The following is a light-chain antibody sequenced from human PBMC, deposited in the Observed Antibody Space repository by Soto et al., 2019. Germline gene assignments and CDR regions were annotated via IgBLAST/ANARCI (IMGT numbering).Light chain of an antibody. CDR2: WAS. Sequence: DIVMTQSPDSLAVYLGERATINCKSSQSVLYSSNNKNYLAWYQQKPGQPPKLLIYWASTRESGVPDRFSGSGSGTDFTFTISSLQPEDIATYYCQQYDNLLLTFGGGTKVDIK. V-gene: IGKV4-1*01. J-gene: IGKJ4*01. CDR1: QSVLYSSNNKNY. CDR3: QQYDNLLLT.